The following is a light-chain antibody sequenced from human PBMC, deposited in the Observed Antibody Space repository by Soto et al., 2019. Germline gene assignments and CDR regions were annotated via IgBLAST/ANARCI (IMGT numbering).Light chain of an antibody. CDR2: KAS. V-gene: IGKV1-5*03. CDR1: QSISSW. CDR3: QQYNSYPYS. J-gene: IGKJ2*01. Sequence: DIQMTQSPSTLSASVGDRVTITCRASQSISSWLAWYQQKPGKAPKLLIFKASSLASGVPSRFSGSGSGTDFTLSISSLQPDDFATYYCQQYNSYPYSFGQGTRLEIK.